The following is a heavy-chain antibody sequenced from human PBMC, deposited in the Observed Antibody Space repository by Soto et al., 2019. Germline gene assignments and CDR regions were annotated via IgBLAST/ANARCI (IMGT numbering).Heavy chain of an antibody. D-gene: IGHD5-12*01. J-gene: IGHJ2*01. CDR2: IIPIFGTV. CDR1: GGTFSNYP. CDR3: ARGNHRGLQLWYCDL. V-gene: IGHV1-69*12. Sequence: QVQLVQSGAEVKKPGSSVKVSCKASGGTFSNYPISWVRQAPGQGLEWMGGIIPIFGTVNYAQKFQGRVTITADESPRTAYMELSSLRSEDTAVYYCARGNHRGLQLWYCDLWGRGTLVTVSS.